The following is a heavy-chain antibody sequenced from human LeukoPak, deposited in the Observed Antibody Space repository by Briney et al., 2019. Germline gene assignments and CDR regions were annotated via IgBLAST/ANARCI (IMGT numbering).Heavy chain of an antibody. CDR1: GGSISSHF. CDR3: ARDMGYTSGPFYFDY. Sequence: SETLSLTCTVSGGSISSHFWSWIRQPAGKGLEWIGRVNSRGSTSYDPSLKSRLTMSVDTSKNQFSLKLSSVTAADTAIYYCARDMGYTSGPFYFDYWGQGTLVTVSS. D-gene: IGHD5-18*01. CDR2: VNSRGST. J-gene: IGHJ4*02. V-gene: IGHV4-4*07.